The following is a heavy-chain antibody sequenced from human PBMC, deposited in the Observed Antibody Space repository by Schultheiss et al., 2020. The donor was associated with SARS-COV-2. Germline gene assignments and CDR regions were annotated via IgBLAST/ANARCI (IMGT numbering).Heavy chain of an antibody. CDR3: ARVTYIGDYSFSKGMDV. J-gene: IGHJ6*02. D-gene: IGHD4-23*01. Sequence: GGSLRLSCAASGFTFSSYGMHWVRQAPGKGLEWVALIWYDGSNKYYTDSVKGRFTISRDNSENTVYLHLNSLRAEDTAVYYCARVTYIGDYSFSKGMDVWGQGTTVTVSS. V-gene: IGHV3-33*01. CDR1: GFTFSSYG. CDR2: IWYDGSNK.